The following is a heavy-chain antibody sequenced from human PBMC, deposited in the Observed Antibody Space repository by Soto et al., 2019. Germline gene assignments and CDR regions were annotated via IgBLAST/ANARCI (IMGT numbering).Heavy chain of an antibody. Sequence: QVQLVQSGAEVKKPGSSVKVSCKASGNTFSKYAISWVRQAPGQGLEWMGGLIPILGTAKYAQKFQGRVTITADESTRTAYMELSSVRFEDTAVYYCARDSHDYIWGSYRNGMDVWGQGTTVSVSS. CDR1: GNTFSKYA. V-gene: IGHV1-69*01. CDR2: LIPILGTA. D-gene: IGHD3-16*02. J-gene: IGHJ6*02. CDR3: ARDSHDYIWGSYRNGMDV.